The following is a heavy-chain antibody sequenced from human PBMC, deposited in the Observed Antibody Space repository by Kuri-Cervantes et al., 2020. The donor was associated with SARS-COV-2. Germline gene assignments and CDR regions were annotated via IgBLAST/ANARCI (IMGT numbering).Heavy chain of an antibody. CDR3: ARGIIDLRFLDGAEDY. V-gene: IGHV3-21*01. CDR1: GFTFSSYS. CDR2: ISSSSSYI. J-gene: IGHJ4*02. Sequence: GGSLRLSCAASGFTFSSYSMNWVRQAPGKGLEWVSSISSSSSYIYYADSVKGRFTISRDNAKNSLYLQMNSLRAEDTAVYYCARGIIDLRFLDGAEDYWGQGTLVTVSS. D-gene: IGHD3-3*01.